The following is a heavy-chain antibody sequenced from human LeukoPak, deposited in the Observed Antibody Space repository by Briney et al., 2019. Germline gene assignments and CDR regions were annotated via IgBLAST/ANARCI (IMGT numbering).Heavy chain of an antibody. CDR1: GGSISSYY. J-gene: IGHJ5*02. CDR2: IYTSGST. Sequence: SETLSLTCTVSGGSISSYYWSWIRQPVGKGLDGIGRIYTSGSTNYNPSLKSRVTMSVDTSKPQFSLKLSSVTAADTAVYYCARDMYYYDSSGSPFDPWGQGTLVTVSS. V-gene: IGHV4-4*07. CDR3: ARDMYYYDSSGSPFDP. D-gene: IGHD3-22*01.